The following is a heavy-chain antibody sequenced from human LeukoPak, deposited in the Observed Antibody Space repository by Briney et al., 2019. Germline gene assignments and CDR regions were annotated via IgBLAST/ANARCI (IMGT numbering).Heavy chain of an antibody. J-gene: IGHJ6*04. D-gene: IGHD1/OR15-1a*01. CDR2: INHSGST. Sequence: PSETLSLTCAVYGGSFSGYYWSWIRQPPGKGLEWIGEINHSGSTNYNPSLKSRVTISVDTSKNQFSLKLSSVTVADTAVYYCASCEQDVWGKGTRVTVSS. V-gene: IGHV4-34*01. CDR3: ASCEQDV. CDR1: GGSFSGYY.